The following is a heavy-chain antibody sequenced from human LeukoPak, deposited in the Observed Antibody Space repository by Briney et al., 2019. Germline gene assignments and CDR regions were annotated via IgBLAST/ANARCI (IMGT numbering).Heavy chain of an antibody. CDR3: ARAAKYCSGGSCKYYFDY. CDR1: GGSISSGGYS. J-gene: IGHJ4*02. Sequence: PSQTLSLTCAVSGGSISSGGYSWSWLRQPPGKGLEWIGYIYHSGSTYYNPSLKSRVTISVDRSKNQFSLKLSSVTAADTAVYYCARAAKYCSGGSCKYYFDYWGQGTLVTVSS. V-gene: IGHV4-30-2*01. D-gene: IGHD2-15*01. CDR2: IYHSGST.